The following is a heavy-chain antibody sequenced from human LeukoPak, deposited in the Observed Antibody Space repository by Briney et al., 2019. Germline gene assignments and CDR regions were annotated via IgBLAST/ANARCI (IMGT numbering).Heavy chain of an antibody. V-gene: IGHV3-64D*06. CDR1: GFTFSSYA. J-gene: IGHJ4*02. CDR2: ISSNGGST. Sequence: PGRSLRLSCAASGFTFSSYAMHWVRQAPGKGLEYVSAISSNGGSTYYADSVKGRFTISRDNSKNTLYLQMSSLRAEDTAVYYCVSLYGGNSRAFDYWGQGTLVTVSS. CDR3: VSLYGGNSRAFDY. D-gene: IGHD4-23*01.